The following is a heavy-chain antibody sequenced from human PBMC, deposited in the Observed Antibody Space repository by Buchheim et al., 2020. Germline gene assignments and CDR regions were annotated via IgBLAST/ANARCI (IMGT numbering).Heavy chain of an antibody. CDR1: GFTFSSYW. CDR3: AREYYDFWSGYVPFDY. J-gene: IGHJ4*02. Sequence: EVQLVESGGGLVQPGGSLRLSCAASGFTFSSYWMSWVRQAPGKGLEWVANIKQDGSEKYYVDSVKGRFTISRDNAKNSLSLQMNSLRAEDTAVYYCAREYYDFWSGYVPFDYWGQGTL. CDR2: IKQDGSEK. V-gene: IGHV3-7*01. D-gene: IGHD3-3*01.